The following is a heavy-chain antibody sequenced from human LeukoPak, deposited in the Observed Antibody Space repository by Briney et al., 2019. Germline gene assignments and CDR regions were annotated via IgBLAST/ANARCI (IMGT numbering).Heavy chain of an antibody. Sequence: GASVKVPCKASGYTFTSYGISWVRQAPGQGLEWMGWISAYNGNTNYAQKLQGRVTMTTDTSTSTAYMELRSLRSDDTAVYYCARAAFWSGYPYYFDYWGQGTLVTVSS. CDR3: ARAAFWSGYPYYFDY. D-gene: IGHD3-3*01. CDR2: ISAYNGNT. CDR1: GYTFTSYG. J-gene: IGHJ4*02. V-gene: IGHV1-18*01.